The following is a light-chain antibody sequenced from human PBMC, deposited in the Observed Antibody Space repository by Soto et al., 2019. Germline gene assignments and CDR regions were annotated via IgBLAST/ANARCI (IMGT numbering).Light chain of an antibody. Sequence: EIEMSQSPATLSVSPGERATLSCRASQSVRNNLAWYQQRPGQAPRLLMYGASTRPSGIPARFTGGGSGTDVTLTITSLQSEDFAVYYCQQYDSYMYAFGQGTKVEI. CDR3: QQYDSYMYA. CDR2: GAS. V-gene: IGKV3-15*01. CDR1: QSVRNN. J-gene: IGKJ2*01.